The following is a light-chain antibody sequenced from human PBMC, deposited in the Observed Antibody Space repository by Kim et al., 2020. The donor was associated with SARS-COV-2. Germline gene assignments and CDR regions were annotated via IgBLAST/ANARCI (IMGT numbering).Light chain of an antibody. V-gene: IGLV6-57*01. Sequence: NFMLTQPHSVSESPGKTVTISCTRSGGSIASNSVQWYQQRPGSSPTTVIYGNNQRPSGVPDRFSGSTDSSSNSASLTISGLKPEDEADYYCQSFDSTIQVFGGGTQLTVL. CDR2: GNN. CDR3: QSFDSTIQV. J-gene: IGLJ2*01. CDR1: GGSIASNS.